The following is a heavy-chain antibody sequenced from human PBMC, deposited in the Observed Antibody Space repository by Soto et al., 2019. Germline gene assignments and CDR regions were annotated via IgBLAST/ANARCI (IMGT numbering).Heavy chain of an antibody. CDR3: ATGMTTAVIFDY. D-gene: IGHD4-17*01. CDR2: IYDSGGT. CDR1: GGSISSGDYY. J-gene: IGHJ4*02. V-gene: IGHV4-31*03. Sequence: QVQLQESGPGLVKPSQTLSLTYTVSGGSISSGDYYWIWIRQHPGKGLEWIGYIYDSGGTYYNPSLKSRVTISTDTSKNQFSLKLSSVTAADTAVYYCATGMTTAVIFDYWGQGALVTVSS.